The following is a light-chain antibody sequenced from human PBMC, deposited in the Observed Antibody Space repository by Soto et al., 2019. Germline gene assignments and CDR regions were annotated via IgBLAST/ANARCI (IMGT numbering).Light chain of an antibody. V-gene: IGKV3-20*01. CDR2: DAS. CDR1: QSVSSY. J-gene: IGKJ5*01. Sequence: EIVLTQSPCTLSLSPGERATLSCRASQSVSSYLAWYQQKPGQAPRLLIYDASNRATGIPARFSGSGSGTDFTLTITRLEPEDFAVYYCQQYGGSPITFGLGTRLEIK. CDR3: QQYGGSPIT.